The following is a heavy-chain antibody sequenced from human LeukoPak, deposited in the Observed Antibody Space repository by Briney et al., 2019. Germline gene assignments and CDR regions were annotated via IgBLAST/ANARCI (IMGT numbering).Heavy chain of an antibody. J-gene: IGHJ2*01. Sequence: PGGSLRLACAASGFTFSNFGMSWVRQAPGKGLEWVSAISGSGGSTYYADSVKGRFTISRDNSKNTLYLQMNSLRAEDTAVYYCAKGRSSSSYWYFDLWGRGTLVTVSS. CDR1: GFTFSNFG. V-gene: IGHV3-23*01. CDR3: AKGRSSSSYWYFDL. CDR2: ISGSGGST. D-gene: IGHD6-13*01.